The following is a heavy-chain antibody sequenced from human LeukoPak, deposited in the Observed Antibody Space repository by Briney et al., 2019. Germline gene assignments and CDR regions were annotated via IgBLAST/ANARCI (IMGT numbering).Heavy chain of an antibody. CDR1: GYTFTGYY. CDR3: ARVRVGEDLDY. V-gene: IGHV1-2*02. D-gene: IGHD3-16*01. Sequence: GASVKVSCKASGYTFTGYYMHWVRQAPGQRLEWMGWINPNSGGTNYAQKFQGRVTMTRDASISAAYMELSRLTSDDTAVYCARVRVGEDLDYWGQGTLVTVSS. CDR2: INPNSGGT. J-gene: IGHJ4*02.